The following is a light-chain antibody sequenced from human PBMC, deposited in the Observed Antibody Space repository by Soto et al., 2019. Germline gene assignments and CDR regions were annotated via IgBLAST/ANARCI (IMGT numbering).Light chain of an antibody. CDR2: EVS. J-gene: IGLJ2*01. V-gene: IGLV2-8*01. Sequence: QSALTQPPSASGSPGQSVTISCTGTSSDVGGYNYVSWYQQHPGKAPKVMIYEVSKRPSGVPDRFSGSKSGNTASLTVSGLQAEDEAEYYCSSYAGSNTVVFGGGTQLTVL. CDR1: SSDVGGYNY. CDR3: SSYAGSNTVV.